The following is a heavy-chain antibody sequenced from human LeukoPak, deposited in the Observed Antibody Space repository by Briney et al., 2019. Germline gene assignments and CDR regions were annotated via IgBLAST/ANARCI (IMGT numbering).Heavy chain of an antibody. D-gene: IGHD3-10*01. Sequence: TGGSLRLSCAASGFTFSSYGMHWVRQAPGKGLEWVAVISYDGSNKYYADSVKGRFTISRDNSKNTLYLQMNSLRAEDTAVYYCAKTLITMVRGVAMLNYGMDVWGQGTTVTVSS. CDR2: ISYDGSNK. CDR1: GFTFSSYG. V-gene: IGHV3-30*18. J-gene: IGHJ6*02. CDR3: AKTLITMVRGVAMLNYGMDV.